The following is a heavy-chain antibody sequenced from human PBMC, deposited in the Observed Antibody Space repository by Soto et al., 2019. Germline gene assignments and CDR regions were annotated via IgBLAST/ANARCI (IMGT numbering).Heavy chain of an antibody. CDR1: GFTFSSYA. J-gene: IGHJ4*02. CDR3: AREGLVPAATPWFDY. D-gene: IGHD2-2*02. CDR2: ISYDGSNK. Sequence: GESLRLSCAASGFTFSSYAMHWVRQAPGKGLEWVAVISYDGSNKYYADSVKGRFTISRDNSKNTLYLQMNSLRAEDTAVYYCAREGLVPAATPWFDYWGQGTLVTVSS. V-gene: IGHV3-30-3*01.